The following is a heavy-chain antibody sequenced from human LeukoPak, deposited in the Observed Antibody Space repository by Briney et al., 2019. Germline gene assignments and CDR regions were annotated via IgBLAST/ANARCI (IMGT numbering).Heavy chain of an antibody. V-gene: IGHV3-9*01. CDR1: GFTFGDYA. CDR2: ISWDSGSI. Sequence: GGSLRLSCAASGFTFGDYAMHWVRQAPGKGLEWVSGISWDSGSIGYADSVKGRFTISRDNAKNSLYLQMNSLRAEDTALYYCAKVWHIVVVTDAFDIWGQGTMVTVSS. J-gene: IGHJ3*02. D-gene: IGHD2-21*02. CDR3: AKVWHIVVVTDAFDI.